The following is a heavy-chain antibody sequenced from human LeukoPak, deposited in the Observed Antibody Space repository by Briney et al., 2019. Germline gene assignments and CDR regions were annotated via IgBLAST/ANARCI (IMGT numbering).Heavy chain of an antibody. CDR2: RSNDII. V-gene: IGHV3-48*01. J-gene: IGHJ4*02. D-gene: IGHD3-10*01. CDR3: ARDLSWSFDY. CDR1: GFTFSTFS. Sequence: GGSLRLSCAASGFTFSTFSMNWIRQAPGKGLEWISYRSNDIIRYADSVKGRFIISRDNAKNSLYLQMNSLRAEDTAVNYCARDLSWSFDYWGQGTLVTVSS.